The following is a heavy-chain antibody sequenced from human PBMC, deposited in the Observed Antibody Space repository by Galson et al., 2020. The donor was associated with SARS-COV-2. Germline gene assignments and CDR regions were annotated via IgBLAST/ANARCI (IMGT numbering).Heavy chain of an antibody. CDR1: GYTLTELS. Sequence: ASVKLSCKVSGYTLTELSMHWVRQAPGKGLEWMGGFDPDDGETIYAQKFQGRVTMTEDTSTDTAYMELSSLRSEDTAVYYCATGPQSHGDPANWCDPWGQGTLVTVSS. V-gene: IGHV1-24*01. CDR2: FDPDDGET. J-gene: IGHJ5*02. CDR3: ATGPQSHGDPANWCDP. D-gene: IGHD4-17*01.